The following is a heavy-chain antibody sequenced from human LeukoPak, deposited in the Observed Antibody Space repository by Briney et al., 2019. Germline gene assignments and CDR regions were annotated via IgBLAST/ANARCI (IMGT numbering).Heavy chain of an antibody. V-gene: IGHV3-23*01. D-gene: IGHD4-17*01. J-gene: IGHJ5*02. Sequence: PGGSLRLSCAASGFPFGGFAMAWVRQTPGKGLEWVSGILHSGSSSFYADSVKGRFTISRDNAKNTLYLQMNSLRTDDTAIYFCAKDLNFGDGRWEFAPCGQGTLVTVS. CDR3: AKDLNFGDGRWEFAP. CDR2: ILHSGSSS. CDR1: GFPFGGFA.